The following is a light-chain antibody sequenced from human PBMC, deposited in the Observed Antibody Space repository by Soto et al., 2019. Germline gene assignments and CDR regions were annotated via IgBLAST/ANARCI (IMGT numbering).Light chain of an antibody. J-gene: IGKJ1*01. CDR1: QSVRSTS. V-gene: IGKV3-20*01. Sequence: PVARATLSCRASQSVRSTSLAWYQQKPGQAPRLLIYGASSRATGIPDRFSGSGSGTDFTLTISRLDNEDFAMYYCQQYAASSWTFGQGTKVDIK. CDR2: GAS. CDR3: QQYAASSWT.